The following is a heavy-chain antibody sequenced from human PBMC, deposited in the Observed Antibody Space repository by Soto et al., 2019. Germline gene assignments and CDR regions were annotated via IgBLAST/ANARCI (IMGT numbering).Heavy chain of an antibody. V-gene: IGHV2-5*01. CDR3: VSGSFPNWFDP. D-gene: IGHD3-10*01. J-gene: IGHJ5*02. CDR2: IYWNDDK. CDR1: GFSFSTSGVG. Sequence: QITLKESGPTLVKPTQTLTLTCTFSGFSFSTSGVGVGWIRQPPGKALEWLALIYWNDDKRYSPSLKSRLTLTKDTSKNQVVLTMTNMDPVDTATYSCVSGSFPNWFDPWGQGTLVTVSS.